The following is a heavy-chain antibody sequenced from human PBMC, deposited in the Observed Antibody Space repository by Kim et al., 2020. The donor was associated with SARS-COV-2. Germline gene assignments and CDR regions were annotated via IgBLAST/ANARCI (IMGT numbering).Heavy chain of an antibody. CDR2: ISGSGGST. CDR3: AKHENYYGSGSYYNIPQAFDY. V-gene: IGHV3-23*01. Sequence: GGSLRLSCAASGFTFSSYAMSWVRQAPGKGLEWVSAISGSGGSTYYADSVKGRFTISRDNSKNTLYLQMNSLRAEDTAVYYCAKHENYYGSGSYYNIPQAFDYWGQGTLVTVSS. D-gene: IGHD3-10*01. J-gene: IGHJ4*02. CDR1: GFTFSSYA.